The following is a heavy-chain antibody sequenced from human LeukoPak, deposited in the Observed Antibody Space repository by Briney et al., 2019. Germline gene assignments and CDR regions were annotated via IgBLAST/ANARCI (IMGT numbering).Heavy chain of an antibody. CDR1: GFTFSSYA. Sequence: GGSLRLSCAASGFTFSSYAMSWVRQAPGEGLEWVSAISGSGGSTYYADSVKGRFTISRDNSKNTVYLQMNSLRAEDTAMYYCAKGAGGSYGLYYFDYWGQGTLLTVSS. J-gene: IGHJ4*02. D-gene: IGHD3-10*01. V-gene: IGHV3-23*01. CDR2: ISGSGGST. CDR3: AKGAGGSYGLYYFDY.